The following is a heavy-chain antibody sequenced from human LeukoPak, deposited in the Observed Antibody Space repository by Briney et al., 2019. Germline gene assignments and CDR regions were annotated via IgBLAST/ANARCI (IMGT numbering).Heavy chain of an antibody. CDR1: GGSISSSYY. CDR2: FYYSGST. D-gene: IGHD5-18*01. Sequence: SETLSLTCTASGGSISSSYYWGWIRQPPGKGLEWIGNFYYSGSTYYNPSLKSRATISVDTSKNQFSLRLSSVTAADTAVYYCARLRVRGYGYGPWEGPTWLDYWGQGTLVTVSS. V-gene: IGHV4-39*07. CDR3: ARLRVRGYGYGPWEGPTWLDY. J-gene: IGHJ4*02.